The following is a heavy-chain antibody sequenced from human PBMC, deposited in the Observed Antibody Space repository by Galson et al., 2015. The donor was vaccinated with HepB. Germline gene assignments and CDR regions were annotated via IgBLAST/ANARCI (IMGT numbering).Heavy chain of an antibody. CDR2: IDPRDSYA. V-gene: IGHV5-10-1*01. CDR1: GYTFTTYW. J-gene: IGHJ3*01. D-gene: IGHD3-10*01. Sequence: QSGAEVKKPGESLRISCRASGYTFTTYWITWVRQMPGKGLEWMGRIDPRDSYAKYSQSFHGHVTISIDKSISTAFLQWESLKASDTGVYFCAIPGPRTVATYGENAFNFWGQGTVVTVSS. CDR3: AIPGPRTVATYGENAFNF.